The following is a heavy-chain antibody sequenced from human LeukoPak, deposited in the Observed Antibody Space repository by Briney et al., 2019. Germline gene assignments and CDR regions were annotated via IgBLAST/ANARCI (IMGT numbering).Heavy chain of an antibody. Sequence: SETLSLTCAVYGGSFSAYYRSWIRQPPGKGLEWIGEINHSGSTNYNPSLKSRVTISVDTSKNQFSLKLSSVTAAGTAVYYCARGNGYSYGYRRKNFDYWGQGTLVTVSS. CDR3: ARGNGYSYGYRRKNFDY. D-gene: IGHD5-18*01. J-gene: IGHJ4*02. CDR1: GGSFSAYY. CDR2: INHSGST. V-gene: IGHV4-34*01.